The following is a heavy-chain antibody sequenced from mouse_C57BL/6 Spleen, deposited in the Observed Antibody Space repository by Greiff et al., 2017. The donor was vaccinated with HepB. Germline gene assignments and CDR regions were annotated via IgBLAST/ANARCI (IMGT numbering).Heavy chain of an antibody. Sequence: VQLQQSGPELVKPGASVKIPCKASGYTFTDYNMDWVNQSHGKSLEWIGDINPNNGGTIYNQKFKGKATLTVDKSSSTAYMELRSLTSEDTAVYYCARRGLLRSYWYFDVWGTGTTVTVSS. V-gene: IGHV1-18*01. D-gene: IGHD1-1*01. CDR2: INPNNGGT. J-gene: IGHJ1*03. CDR3: ARRGLLRSYWYFDV. CDR1: GYTFTDYN.